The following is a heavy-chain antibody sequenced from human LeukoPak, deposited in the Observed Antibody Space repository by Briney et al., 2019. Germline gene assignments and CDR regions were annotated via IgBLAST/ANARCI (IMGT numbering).Heavy chain of an antibody. CDR3: ARGGKDIVVIDL. V-gene: IGHV4-39*07. D-gene: IGHD2-2*01. CDR1: AASVTTSSYY. J-gene: IGHJ5*02. CDR2: FYYSGTT. Sequence: SETLSLTCSVSAASVTTSSYYWGWIRQPPGKGLEWIGSFYYSGTTYYNPSLKSRVTISVDTSKNQFSLKLSSVTAADTAVYYCARGGKDIVVIDLWGQGTLVTVSS.